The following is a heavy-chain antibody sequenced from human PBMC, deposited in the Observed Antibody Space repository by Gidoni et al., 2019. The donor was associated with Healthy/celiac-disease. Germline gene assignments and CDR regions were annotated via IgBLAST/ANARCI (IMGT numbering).Heavy chain of an antibody. CDR2: ISAYNGNT. J-gene: IGHJ6*02. CDR1: GYTFTSYG. V-gene: IGHV1-18*04. CDR3: AREGLSWLQSLALDYYYYGMDV. D-gene: IGHD5-12*01. Sequence: QVQLVQSGAEVKKPGASVKVSCKASGYTFTSYGISWVRQAPGQGLEWMGWISAYNGNTNYAQKLQGRVTMTTDTSTSTAYMELRSLRSDDTAVYYCAREGLSWLQSLALDYYYYGMDVWGQGTTVTVSS.